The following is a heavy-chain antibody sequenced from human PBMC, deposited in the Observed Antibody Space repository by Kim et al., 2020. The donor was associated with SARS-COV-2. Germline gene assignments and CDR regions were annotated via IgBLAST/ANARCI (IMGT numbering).Heavy chain of an antibody. CDR1: GGSISSSSYY. CDR2: IYYSGST. V-gene: IGHV4-39*01. J-gene: IGHJ4*02. CDR3: ARKPYDYCGGDCYHYIDY. Sequence: SETLSLTCTVSGGSISSSSYYWGWIRQRPGKGREWIGSIYYSGSTYYNPSLKSRVTISVDTSKNQFSLKLSSVTAADTAVYYCARKPYDYCGGDCYHYIDYWGQGTLVTVSS. D-gene: IGHD2-21*02.